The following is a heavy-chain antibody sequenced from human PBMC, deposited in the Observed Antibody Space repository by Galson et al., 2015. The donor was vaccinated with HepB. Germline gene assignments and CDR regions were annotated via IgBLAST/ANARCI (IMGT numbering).Heavy chain of an antibody. J-gene: IGHJ4*02. D-gene: IGHD3-22*01. V-gene: IGHV3-20*04. Sequence: SLRLSCAASGFSFDDYGMSWVRQAPGKGLEWVSDINWNGGSTGYADSVRGRFTISRDNAKNSLYLQMNSLRAEDTALYYCARETYYYDSSGYYYVEGFDYWGQGSLVIVSS. CDR3: ARETYYYDSSGYYYVEGFDY. CDR2: INWNGGST. CDR1: GFSFDDYG.